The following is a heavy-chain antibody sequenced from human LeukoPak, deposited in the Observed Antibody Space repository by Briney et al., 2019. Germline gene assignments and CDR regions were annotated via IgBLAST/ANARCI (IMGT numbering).Heavy chain of an antibody. J-gene: IGHJ3*02. CDR3: ARSPAYGDYGSAFDI. D-gene: IGHD4-17*01. V-gene: IGHV1-2*02. CDR1: GYTFTSYY. Sequence: ASVKVSCKASGYTFTSYYLHWVRQAPGQGLEWMGWINPNSGGTNYAQKFQGRVTMTRDTSISTAYMELSRLRSDDTAVYYCARSPAYGDYGSAFDIWGQGTMVTVSS. CDR2: INPNSGGT.